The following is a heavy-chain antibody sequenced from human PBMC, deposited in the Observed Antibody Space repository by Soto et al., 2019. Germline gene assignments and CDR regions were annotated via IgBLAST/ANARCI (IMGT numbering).Heavy chain of an antibody. Sequence: PGGSLRLSCAASGLTFSSYGMSWVRQATGKGLEWVSAISGSGGSTYYADSVKGRFTISRDNSKNTLYLQMNSLRAEDTAVYYCAKDGGLYSSSSGPYWGQGTLVTVSS. D-gene: IGHD6-6*01. V-gene: IGHV3-23*01. J-gene: IGHJ4*02. CDR3: AKDGGLYSSSSGPY. CDR1: GLTFSSYG. CDR2: ISGSGGST.